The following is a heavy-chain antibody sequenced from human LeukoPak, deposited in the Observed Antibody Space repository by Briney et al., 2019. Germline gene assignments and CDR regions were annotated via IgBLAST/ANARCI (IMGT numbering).Heavy chain of an antibody. Sequence: GESLRISCKGCGYRFTSYWISWVRQMPGKGLEWMGKIDPSDSYTNYSPSFQGHVTISADKSISTAYLQWNSLEASDTAIYYCARRGAFDIWGQGTTVTVSS. J-gene: IGHJ3*02. V-gene: IGHV5-10-1*01. CDR2: IDPSDSYT. CDR1: GYRFTSYW. CDR3: ARRGAFDI. D-gene: IGHD3-10*01.